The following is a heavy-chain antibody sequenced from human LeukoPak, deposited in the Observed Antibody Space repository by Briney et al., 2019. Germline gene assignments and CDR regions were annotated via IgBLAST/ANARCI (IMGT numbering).Heavy chain of an antibody. Sequence: LRLSCAASGFTFSSYSMNWVRQAPGKGLEWIGRIYTSGSTNYNPSLKSRVTISVDTSKNQFSLRLSSVTAADTAVYYCARVTGYMTEDYFDYWGQGTLITVSS. D-gene: IGHD6-13*01. V-gene: IGHV4-4*07. CDR1: GFTFSSYS. J-gene: IGHJ4*02. CDR2: IYTSGST. CDR3: ARVTGYMTEDYFDY.